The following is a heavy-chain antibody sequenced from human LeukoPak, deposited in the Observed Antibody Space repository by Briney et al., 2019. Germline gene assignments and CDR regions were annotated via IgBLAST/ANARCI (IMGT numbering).Heavy chain of an antibody. D-gene: IGHD4-17*01. V-gene: IGHV3-53*01. CDR1: GFTVSSNY. CDR2: IYSGGRT. CDR3: AREPRTSTVTTIGY. J-gene: IGHJ4*02. Sequence: GGSLRLSCAASGFTVSSNYMSWVRQAPGKALEGVSIIYSGGRTYYADSVKGRFTISRDNSKNTLYLQMNSLRAEDTAVYYCAREPRTSTVTTIGYWGQGTLVTVSS.